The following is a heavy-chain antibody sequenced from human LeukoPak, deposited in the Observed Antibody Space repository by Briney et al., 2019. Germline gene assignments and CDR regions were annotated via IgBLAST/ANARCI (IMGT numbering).Heavy chain of an antibody. CDR1: GASISSSF. CDR3: ARRMTVSATNWFDP. D-gene: IGHD5/OR15-5a*01. J-gene: IGHJ5*02. V-gene: IGHV4-59*01. CDR2: IYYTGNT. Sequence: SETLSLTCTVSGASISSSFWTWIRQSPGKGLEWLGYIYYTGNTNLNPSLKSRLTISLDTSKNQFSLRLSSVTAADTAIYYCARRMTVSATNWFDPWGQGTLVTVSS.